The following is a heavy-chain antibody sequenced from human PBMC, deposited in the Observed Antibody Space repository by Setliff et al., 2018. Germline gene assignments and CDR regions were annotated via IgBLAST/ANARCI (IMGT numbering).Heavy chain of an antibody. CDR3: GRARFSYDDNDFS. D-gene: IGHD3-9*01. CDR2: IYYSGST. J-gene: IGHJ4*02. Sequence: SETLSLTCTVSDDSFTSSRYYWGWIRQAPGSGLEWIGSIYYSGSTYYNPSLKSRVTISVDTSKNQFSLKLSSVTAADTAMYYCGRARFSYDDNDFSWGQGTLVTVSS. CDR1: DDSFTSSRYY. V-gene: IGHV4-39*01.